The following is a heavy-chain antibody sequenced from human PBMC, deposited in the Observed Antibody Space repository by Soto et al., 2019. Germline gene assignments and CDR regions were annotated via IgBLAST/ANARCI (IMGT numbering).Heavy chain of an antibody. Sequence: ALRLSCAASGFTFSSYGMHWVRQAPGKGLEWVAVISYDGSNKYYADSVKGRFTISRDNSKNTLYLQMNSLRAEDTAVFYCAKEGGWTIQLWYNMDVWGQGTTVTVSS. CDR2: ISYDGSNK. V-gene: IGHV3-30*18. J-gene: IGHJ6*02. CDR3: AKEGGWTIQLWYNMDV. D-gene: IGHD5-18*01. CDR1: GFTFSSYG.